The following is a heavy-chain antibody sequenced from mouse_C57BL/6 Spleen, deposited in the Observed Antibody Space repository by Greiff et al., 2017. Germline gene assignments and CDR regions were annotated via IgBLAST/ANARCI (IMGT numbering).Heavy chain of an antibody. CDR3: ARGDGYGAWFAY. D-gene: IGHD2-2*01. Sequence: QVQLQQPGAELVMPGASVKLSCKASGYTFTGYWMHWVKQRPGQGLEWIGMIHPNSGSTTYNEKFKSKATLTVDKSSSTAYMQLSSLTSEDSAVYYCARGDGYGAWFAYWGQGTLVTVSA. CDR1: GYTFTGYW. CDR2: IHPNSGST. V-gene: IGHV1-64*01. J-gene: IGHJ3*01.